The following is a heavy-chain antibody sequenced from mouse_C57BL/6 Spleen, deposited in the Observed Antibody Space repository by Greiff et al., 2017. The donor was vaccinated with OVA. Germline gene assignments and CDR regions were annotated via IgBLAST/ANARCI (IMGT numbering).Heavy chain of an antibody. V-gene: IGHV3-6*01. J-gene: IGHJ4*01. CDR2: ISYDGSN. CDR3: ARDDVDYAMDY. CDR1: GYSITSGYY. Sequence: DVHLVESGPGLVKPSQSLSLTCSVTGYSITSGYYWNWIRQFPGNKLEWMGYISYDGSNNYNPSLKNRISITRDTSKNQFFLKLNSVTTEDTATYYCARDDVDYAMDYWGQGTSVTVSS.